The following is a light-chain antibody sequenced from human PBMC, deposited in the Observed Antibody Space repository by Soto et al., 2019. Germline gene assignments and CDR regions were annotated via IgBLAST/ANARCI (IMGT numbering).Light chain of an antibody. CDR2: GAS. Sequence: TQSPSTLSASVGDRVIITCRASQSVSSSYLAWYQQKPGQAPRLLIYGASSRATGIPDRFSGSGSGTDFTLTISRLEPEDFAVYYCQQYGSSPLTFGGGTKVEIK. J-gene: IGKJ4*01. V-gene: IGKV3-20*01. CDR3: QQYGSSPLT. CDR1: QSVSSSY.